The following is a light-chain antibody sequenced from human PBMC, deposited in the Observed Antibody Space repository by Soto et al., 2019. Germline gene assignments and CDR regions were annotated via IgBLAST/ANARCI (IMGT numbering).Light chain of an antibody. J-gene: IGKJ1*01. Sequence: DIQMTQTPSTLSASVGDRVTITCRASQSISNWLAWYQQRPGKAPRLLIYKASNLESGVPSRLSGSGSGTEFTLIITSLQPDDSATYYCQQYNSYSWTFGQGTKVDIK. V-gene: IGKV1-5*03. CDR2: KAS. CDR1: QSISNW. CDR3: QQYNSYSWT.